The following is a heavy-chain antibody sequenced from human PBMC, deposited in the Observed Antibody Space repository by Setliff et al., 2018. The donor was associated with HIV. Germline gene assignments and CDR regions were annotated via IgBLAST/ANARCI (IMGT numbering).Heavy chain of an antibody. Sequence: ASVKVSCKASGGTFSSYAISWVRQAPGQGLEWMGGINAGTGNTKYSQKFQDRVTISRDIHANTAYMELSSLRSEDTAIYYCARSLREYSYGSPDYWGPGTLVTVSS. CDR2: INAGTGNT. CDR3: ARSLREYSYGSPDY. D-gene: IGHD5-18*01. CDR1: GGTFSSYA. V-gene: IGHV1-3*01. J-gene: IGHJ4*02.